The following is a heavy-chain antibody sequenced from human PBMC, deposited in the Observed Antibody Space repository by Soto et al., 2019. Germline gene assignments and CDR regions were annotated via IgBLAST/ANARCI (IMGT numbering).Heavy chain of an antibody. Sequence: PGGSLRLSCAASGFIFSDFAMHWVRQAPGKGLEGVAEIGYDGSNEYYGDSVKGRFTISRDNSKNTLYLQLNSPRAEDTAVYYCAIVPEAGRPLLDYWGQGALVTVSS. V-gene: IGHV3-33*01. CDR3: AIVPEAGRPLLDY. J-gene: IGHJ4*02. CDR2: IGYDGSNE. D-gene: IGHD6-6*01. CDR1: GFIFSDFA.